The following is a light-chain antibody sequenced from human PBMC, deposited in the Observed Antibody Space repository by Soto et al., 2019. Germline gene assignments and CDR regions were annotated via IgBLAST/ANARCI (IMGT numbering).Light chain of an antibody. CDR2: GAS. CDR3: QQYGTSLFT. V-gene: IGKV3-20*01. Sequence: LTQSPGTLSLSPGERATLSRRASQSVSSSYLAWYQQKPGQAPRLLIYGASSRATGIPDRFSGSGSGTDFTLTISRLEPEDFAVYYCQQYGTSLFTFGPGTKVDIK. CDR1: QSVSSSY. J-gene: IGKJ3*01.